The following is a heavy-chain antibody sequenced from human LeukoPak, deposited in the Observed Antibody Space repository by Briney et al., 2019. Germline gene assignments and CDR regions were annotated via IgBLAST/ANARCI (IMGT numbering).Heavy chain of an antibody. D-gene: IGHD2-8*01. CDR3: AREGYCTNGVCYGVDY. CDR2: INPNSGGT. J-gene: IGHJ4*02. Sequence: GASVKVSCLASGYTFTGYYMHWVRQPPGQGLEWMGWINPNSGGTNYAQKFQGRVTMTRDTSISTAYMELSRLRSDDTAVYYCAREGYCTNGVCYGVDYWGQETLVTVSS. CDR1: GYTFTGYY. V-gene: IGHV1-2*02.